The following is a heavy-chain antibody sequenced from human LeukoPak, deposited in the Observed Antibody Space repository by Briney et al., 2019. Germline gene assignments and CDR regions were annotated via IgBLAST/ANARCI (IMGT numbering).Heavy chain of an antibody. CDR2: IFPIFGTA. Sequence: ASVKVSCKASGGTFSSYAISWVRQAPGQGLGWMGGIFPIFGTANYAQKFQGRVTITTDESTSTAYMELSSLRSEDTAVYYCASPGGHYDSSGYGGAFDIWGQGTMVTVSS. CDR1: GGTFSSYA. D-gene: IGHD3-22*01. CDR3: ASPGGHYDSSGYGGAFDI. V-gene: IGHV1-69*05. J-gene: IGHJ3*02.